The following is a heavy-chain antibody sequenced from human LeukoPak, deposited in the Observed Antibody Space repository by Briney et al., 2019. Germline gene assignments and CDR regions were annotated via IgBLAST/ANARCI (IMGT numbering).Heavy chain of an antibody. Sequence: SETLSLTCTVSGGSISSYYWSWIRQPAGKGLEWMGRIYTSGSTNYNPSLKSRVTISVDTSKNQFSLKLSSVTAADTAVYYCAREVVVPSTRTETFDYWGQGTLVTVSS. J-gene: IGHJ4*02. CDR1: GGSISSYY. CDR2: IYTSGST. V-gene: IGHV4-4*07. CDR3: AREVVVPSTRTETFDY. D-gene: IGHD2-2*01.